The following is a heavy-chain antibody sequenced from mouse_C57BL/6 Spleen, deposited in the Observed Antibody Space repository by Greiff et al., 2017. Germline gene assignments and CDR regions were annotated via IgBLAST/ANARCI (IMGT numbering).Heavy chain of an antibody. CDR3: ARTYGYYYAMDY. D-gene: IGHD1-1*01. J-gene: IGHJ4*01. V-gene: IGHV5-17*01. CDR2: ISSGSSTI. Sequence: EVKLEESGGGLVKPGGSLKLSCAASGFTFSDYGMHWVRQAPEKGLEWVAYISSGSSTIYYADTVKGRFTISRDNAKNTLFLQMTSLRSEDTAMYYCARTYGYYYAMDYWGQGTSVTVSS. CDR1: GFTFSDYG.